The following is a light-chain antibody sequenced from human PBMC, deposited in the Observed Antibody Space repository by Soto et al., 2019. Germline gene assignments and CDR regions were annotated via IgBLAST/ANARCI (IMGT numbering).Light chain of an antibody. J-gene: IGKJ1*01. CDR1: QSVSSNY. Sequence: EIVLTQSPDTLSLSPGERATLSCRASQSVSSNYLAWYQQKPGQAPRPLIYGASSRATGIPDRFRGSGAGTDFTLAISRLESEDFAVYYCQQYGSSPWTFGQGTKVEIK. V-gene: IGKV3-20*01. CDR2: GAS. CDR3: QQYGSSPWT.